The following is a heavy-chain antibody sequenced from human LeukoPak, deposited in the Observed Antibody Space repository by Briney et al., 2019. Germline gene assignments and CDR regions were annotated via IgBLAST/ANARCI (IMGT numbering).Heavy chain of an antibody. CDR1: GYSISSGYY. D-gene: IGHD4-17*01. CDR2: IYHSRST. J-gene: IGHJ4*02. V-gene: IGHV4-38-2*02. Sequence: SETLSLTCTVSGYSISSGYYWGWIRQPPGKGLEWIGSIYHSRSTYYNPSLKSRVTISVDTSKNQFSLKLSSVTAADTAVYYCARAYYGEGYFDYWGQGTLVTVSS. CDR3: ARAYYGEGYFDY.